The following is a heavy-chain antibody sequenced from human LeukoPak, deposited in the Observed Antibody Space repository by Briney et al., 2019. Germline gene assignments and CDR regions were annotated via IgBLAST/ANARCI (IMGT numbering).Heavy chain of an antibody. V-gene: IGHV3-74*01. J-gene: IGHJ4*02. CDR2: INSDGSSA. CDR3: ARADSSAFGLDY. Sequence: GGSLRLSCAASGFTFSSYWMHWVRQAPGKGLVWVSRINSDGSSASYADSVKGRFTISRDNAKNTLYLHMNSLRAEDTAVYYCARADSSAFGLDYWGQGTLVTVSS. CDR1: GFTFSSYW. D-gene: IGHD6-6*01.